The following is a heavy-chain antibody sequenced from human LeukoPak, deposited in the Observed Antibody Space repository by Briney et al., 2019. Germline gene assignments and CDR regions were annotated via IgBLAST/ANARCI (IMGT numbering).Heavy chain of an antibody. V-gene: IGHV3-7*04. CDR1: GFTFSRYW. D-gene: IGHD2-2*01. J-gene: IGHJ4*02. CDR3: ARARLFTSSPEPAPFDY. Sequence: PGGSLRLSCAASGFTFSRYWMTWARQAPEQGLEWVASISQDGSEKRYSDSVKGRFTISRDNAKNSVFLQMNSLRAEDTAVYYCARARLFTSSPEPAPFDYWGQGTLVTVSS. CDR2: ISQDGSEK.